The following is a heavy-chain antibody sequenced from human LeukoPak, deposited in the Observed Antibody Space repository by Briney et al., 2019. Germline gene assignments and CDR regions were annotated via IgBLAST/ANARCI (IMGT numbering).Heavy chain of an antibody. Sequence: ASVKVSCKASGYTFTSYGISWVRQAPGQGLEWMGWITPYNGNTKYAQNVKGRVTMTTDTSTSTAYMELRSLRSDDTAVYYCAKCGSSWYGSGGNDYWGQGTLVTVSS. CDR2: ITPYNGNT. D-gene: IGHD6-13*01. J-gene: IGHJ4*02. V-gene: IGHV1-18*01. CDR1: GYTFTSYG. CDR3: AKCGSSWYGSGGNDY.